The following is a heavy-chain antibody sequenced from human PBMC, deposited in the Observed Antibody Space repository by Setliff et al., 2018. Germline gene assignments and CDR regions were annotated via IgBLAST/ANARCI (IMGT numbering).Heavy chain of an antibody. J-gene: IGHJ6*02. CDR3: ASIAARYYYGMDV. CDR2: IYYSGST. V-gene: IGHV4-39*01. Sequence: SETLSLTCTVSGGSISSSSYYWGWIRQPPGEGLEWIGSIYYSGSTYYNPSLKSRVTISVDTSKNQFSLKLSSVTAADTAVYYCASIAARYYYGMDVWGQGTTVTVS. D-gene: IGHD6-6*01. CDR1: GGSISSSSYY.